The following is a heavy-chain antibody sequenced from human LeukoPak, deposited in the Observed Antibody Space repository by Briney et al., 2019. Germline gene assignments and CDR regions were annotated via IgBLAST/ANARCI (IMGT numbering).Heavy chain of an antibody. D-gene: IGHD2-2*01. CDR3: ARDSQGYQLGGY. J-gene: IGHJ4*02. CDR1: GGTFSSYA. Sequence: SVKVSCKASGGTFSSYAISWVRQAPGQGLEWMGGIIPIFGTANYAQKFQGRVTITADESTSTAYMELSSLRSEDTAVYYCARDSQGYQLGGYWGQGTLDTVSS. V-gene: IGHV1-69*01. CDR2: IIPIFGTA.